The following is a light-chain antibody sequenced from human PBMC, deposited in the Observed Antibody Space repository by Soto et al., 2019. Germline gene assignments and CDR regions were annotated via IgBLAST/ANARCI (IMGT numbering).Light chain of an antibody. J-gene: IGKJ2*01. Sequence: IVLTQSPSTLSVSPVERSTLSCRASQSVSSLLAWYQQKPRQAPRLLIYDTSTRATGIPARFSGSGSGTDFTLTISSLQSEDFAIYYCQQYNIWPYTFGQGTKVDIK. CDR3: QQYNIWPYT. V-gene: IGKV3-15*01. CDR2: DTS. CDR1: QSVSSL.